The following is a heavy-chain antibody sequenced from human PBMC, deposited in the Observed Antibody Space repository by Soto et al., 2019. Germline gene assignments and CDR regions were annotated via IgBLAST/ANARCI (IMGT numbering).Heavy chain of an antibody. D-gene: IGHD6-13*01. CDR3: ARGGKRQQPTRVDAFDI. CDR2: INPNSGGT. J-gene: IGHJ3*02. Sequence: QVQLVQSGAEVKKPGASVKVSCKASGYTFTGYYMHWVRQAPGQGLEWMGWINPNSGGTNYAQKFQGRVTMTRDTSISTAYMELGRLRSDDTAVYYCARGGKRQQPTRVDAFDIWGQGTMVTVSS. CDR1: GYTFTGYY. V-gene: IGHV1-2*02.